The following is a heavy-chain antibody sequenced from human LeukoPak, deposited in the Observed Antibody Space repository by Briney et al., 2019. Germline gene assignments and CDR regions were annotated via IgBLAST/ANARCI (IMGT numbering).Heavy chain of an antibody. Sequence: PGGSLRLSCDASGFTFGLYTITWVRQAPGKGLEWFSSITSTGAYINYADSVKGRFTISRDNAKNSLYLQMDSLRAEDTAVYYCARVATGATTSNYFYYYMDVWGRGTTVTVFS. CDR1: GFTFGLYT. J-gene: IGHJ6*03. D-gene: IGHD1-26*01. CDR2: ITSTGAYI. CDR3: ARVATGATTSNYFYYYMDV. V-gene: IGHV3-21*01.